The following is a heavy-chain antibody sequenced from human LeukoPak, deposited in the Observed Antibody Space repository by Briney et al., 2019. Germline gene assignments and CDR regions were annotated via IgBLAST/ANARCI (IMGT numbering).Heavy chain of an antibody. Sequence: PSETLSLTCTVSGGSISSSSYYWGWIRQPPGKGLEWIGSIYYSGSTYYNPSLKSRVTISVDTSKNQFSLKLSSVTAADTAVYYCAKSYGDYVFDYWGQGTLVTVSS. CDR1: GGSISSSSYY. J-gene: IGHJ4*02. V-gene: IGHV4-39*07. CDR2: IYYSGST. D-gene: IGHD4-17*01. CDR3: AKSYGDYVFDY.